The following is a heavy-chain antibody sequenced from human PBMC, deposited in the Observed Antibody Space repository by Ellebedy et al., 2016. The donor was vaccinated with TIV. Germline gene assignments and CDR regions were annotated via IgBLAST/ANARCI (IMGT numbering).Heavy chain of an antibody. J-gene: IGHJ6*02. CDR3: AKDIRYCGGDCYEVDFFYGMHV. CDR2: INWNSGRI. D-gene: IGHD2-21*02. CDR1: GFRFEDYA. Sequence: GGSLRLXXVVSGFRFEDYAMHWVRQPPGKGLEWVSGINWNSGRIDYADSVKGRFTISRDNAKNSLYLQMNSLRPEDTALYYCAKDIRYCGGDCYEVDFFYGMHVWGPGTTVIVSS. V-gene: IGHV3-9*01.